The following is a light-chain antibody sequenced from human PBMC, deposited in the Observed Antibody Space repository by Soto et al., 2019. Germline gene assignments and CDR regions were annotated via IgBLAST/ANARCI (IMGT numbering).Light chain of an antibody. CDR3: QHYNNWHQT. CDR2: GAS. Sequence: EIVMTQSPATLSVSPGERATLSCRASQSVSGNLAWYQQKPGQAPRILIFGASTRATGIPARYSGSGSGTASTVTISSLQSEDFAVYYCQHYNNWHQTFGQGTKVEIK. CDR1: QSVSGN. V-gene: IGKV3-15*01. J-gene: IGKJ1*01.